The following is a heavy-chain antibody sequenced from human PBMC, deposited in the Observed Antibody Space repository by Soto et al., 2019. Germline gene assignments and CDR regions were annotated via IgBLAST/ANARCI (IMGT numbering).Heavy chain of an antibody. V-gene: IGHV3-30-3*01. CDR3: ARDQRDYYGSGLLDV. Sequence: PGGSLRLSCAAPGFTFSSYAMPWVRQAPGKGLGGGAVISYDGSNKYYADSVKGRFTISRDNSKNTLYLQMNSLRAEDTAVYYCARDQRDYYGSGLLDVWGKGTRVTVPS. CDR1: GFTFSSYA. D-gene: IGHD3-10*01. J-gene: IGHJ6*03. CDR2: ISYDGSNK.